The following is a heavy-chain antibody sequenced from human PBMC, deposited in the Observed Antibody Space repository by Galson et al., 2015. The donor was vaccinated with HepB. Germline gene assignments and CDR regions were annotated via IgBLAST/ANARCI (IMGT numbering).Heavy chain of an antibody. Sequence: SVKVSCKASGGTFSSYAISWVRQAPGQGLEWMGGIIPIFGTANYAQKFQGRVTITADESTSTAYMELSSLRSEDTAVYYCAREGGYTVSWATGDNWFDPWGQGTLVTVSS. V-gene: IGHV1-69*13. CDR3: AREGGYTVSWATGDNWFDP. CDR1: GGTFSSYA. J-gene: IGHJ5*02. CDR2: IIPIFGTA. D-gene: IGHD4-11*01.